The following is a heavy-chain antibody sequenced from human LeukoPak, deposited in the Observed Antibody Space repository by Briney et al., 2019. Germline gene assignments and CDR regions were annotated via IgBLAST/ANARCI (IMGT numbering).Heavy chain of an antibody. V-gene: IGHV4-59*01. CDR1: GGSISSYY. CDR3: ASGYRSSYYYYGMDV. D-gene: IGHD5-24*01. J-gene: IGHJ6*02. Sequence: SETLSLTCTVSGGSISSYYWSWIRQPPGKGPEWIGYIYYSGSTNYNPSLKSRVTISVDTSKNQFSLKLSSVTAADTAVYYCASGYRSSYYYYGMDVWGQGTTVTVSS. CDR2: IYYSGST.